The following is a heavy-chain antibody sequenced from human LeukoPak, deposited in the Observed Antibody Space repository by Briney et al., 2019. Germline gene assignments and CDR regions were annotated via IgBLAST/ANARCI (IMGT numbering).Heavy chain of an antibody. CDR1: GGTFSGYA. Sequence: ASVKVSCKASGGTFSGYAISWVRQAPGQGLEWMGRIIPILGIANYAQKFQGRVTITADKSTSTAYMELSRLRSDDTAVYYCARETTVVISVTNWFDPWGQGTLVTVSS. CDR3: ARETTVVISVTNWFDP. J-gene: IGHJ5*02. V-gene: IGHV1-69*04. CDR2: IIPILGIA. D-gene: IGHD4-23*01.